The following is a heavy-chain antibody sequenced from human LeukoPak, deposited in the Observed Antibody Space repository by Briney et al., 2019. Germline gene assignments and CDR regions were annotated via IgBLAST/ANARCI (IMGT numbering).Heavy chain of an antibody. CDR1: GGSISSYY. D-gene: IGHD3-10*01. J-gene: IGHJ4*02. CDR3: AMTPFGYYGPY. V-gene: IGHV4-59*01. Sequence: PSETLPLTCTVSGGSISSYYWSWIRQPPGKGLEWIGYINYSGSTNYNPSLKSRVTISVDTSKNQFSLKLSSVTAADTAAYYCAMTPFGYYGPYWGQGTLVTVSS. CDR2: INYSGST.